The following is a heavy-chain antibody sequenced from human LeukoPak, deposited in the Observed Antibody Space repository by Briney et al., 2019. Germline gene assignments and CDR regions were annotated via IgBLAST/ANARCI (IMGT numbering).Heavy chain of an antibody. D-gene: IGHD2-21*02. Sequence: SETLSLTCTVSGGSISSSSYYWGWIRQPPGKGLEWIGSIYYSGSTYYNPSLKSRVTISVDTSKNQFSLKLSSVTAADTAVYYCARRFIVVVTSPFDYWGQGTLVTVSS. CDR3: ARRFIVVVTSPFDY. CDR2: IYYSGST. CDR1: GGSISSSSYY. V-gene: IGHV4-39*01. J-gene: IGHJ4*02.